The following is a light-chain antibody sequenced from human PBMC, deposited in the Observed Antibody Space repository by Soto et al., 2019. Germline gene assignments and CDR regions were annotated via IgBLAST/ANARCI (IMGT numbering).Light chain of an antibody. Sequence: DIQMTQAPSSLSASVGDRVTITCQAIQDISKYLNWYQQKPGKAPKLLIYDASNLETGVPSRFSGSGSGTDFTFTISSLQPEDIATYYCQQYDNLPSLTFGGGTKVDI. J-gene: IGKJ4*01. CDR2: DAS. CDR3: QQYDNLPSLT. V-gene: IGKV1-33*01. CDR1: QDISKY.